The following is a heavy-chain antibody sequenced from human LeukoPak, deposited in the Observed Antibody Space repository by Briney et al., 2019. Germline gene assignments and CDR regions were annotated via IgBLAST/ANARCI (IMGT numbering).Heavy chain of an antibody. J-gene: IGHJ4*02. D-gene: IGHD2-21*01. Sequence: PGGSLRLSCVASGFTFSSYSMNWVRQAPGKGLEWVSFISSSSSYIYYADSVKGRFTISRDHVKNLLYLQMNSLRAEDTAVYYCARGAASRQELCDYWGQGTLVTVSS. V-gene: IGHV3-21*04. CDR3: ARGAASRQELCDY. CDR1: GFTFSSYS. CDR2: ISSSSSYI.